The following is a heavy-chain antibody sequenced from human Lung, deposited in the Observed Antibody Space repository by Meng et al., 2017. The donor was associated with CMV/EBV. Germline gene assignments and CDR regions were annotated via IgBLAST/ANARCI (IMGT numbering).Heavy chain of an antibody. CDR2: IPHRGSS. J-gene: IGHJ1*01. Sequence: QVQVRETGPALVKPSETLSLTCAVSGDSITNHNWWAWVRQPPGKGLEWIGEIPHRGSSAYNPSLKSRVSMSIDKSKNQFSLKLTSVTAADTAVYHCLRRSGGSVWGQGTLVTASS. D-gene: IGHD3-10*01. CDR1: GDSITNHNW. CDR3: LRRSGGSV. V-gene: IGHV4-4*02.